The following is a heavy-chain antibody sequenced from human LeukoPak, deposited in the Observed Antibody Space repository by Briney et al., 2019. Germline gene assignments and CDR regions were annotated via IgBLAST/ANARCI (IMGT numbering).Heavy chain of an antibody. CDR3: ARDFHSSGYYHYFHY. CDR2: ISGYNGNT. Sequence: ATVKVSCKASGYTFTSYGISWVRQAPGQALEWMGWISGYNGNTNYAQKLQGRVTMTTDTSTSTAYMELRSLRSDDTAVYYCARDFHSSGYYHYFHYWGQGAMVTVSS. CDR1: GYTFTSYG. V-gene: IGHV1-18*01. D-gene: IGHD3-22*01. J-gene: IGHJ4*02.